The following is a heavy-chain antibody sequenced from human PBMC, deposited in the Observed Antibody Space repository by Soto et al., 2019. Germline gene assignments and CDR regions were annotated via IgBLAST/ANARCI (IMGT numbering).Heavy chain of an antibody. CDR3: ARDDTALLGVDV. J-gene: IGHJ6*02. V-gene: IGHV1-69*01. Sequence: QVQLVQSGAEVKKPGSSVKVSCKTSGDTFSSYGISWVRQAPGQGLEWMGGIIPLFGTAHYAQKFQGRVTITADESTSTAYMELSSLRSDDTAIYYCARDDTALLGVDVWGQGTTVTVSS. CDR2: IIPLFGTA. CDR1: GDTFSSYG. D-gene: IGHD5-18*01.